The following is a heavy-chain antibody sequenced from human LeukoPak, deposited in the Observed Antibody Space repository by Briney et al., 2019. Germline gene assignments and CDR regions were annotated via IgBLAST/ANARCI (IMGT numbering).Heavy chain of an antibody. D-gene: IGHD5-18*01. CDR2: IKKDGSER. Sequence: GGSLRLSCAASGFTFSSYAMSWVRQAPGKGLEWVANIKKDGSERYYVDSVKGRFTISRDNAKTSLYLQTNSLRAEDTAVYYCARHLSGITGYTYGRGIDYWGQGTLVTVSS. CDR3: ARHLSGITGYTYGRGIDY. J-gene: IGHJ4*02. CDR1: GFTFSSYA. V-gene: IGHV3-7*01.